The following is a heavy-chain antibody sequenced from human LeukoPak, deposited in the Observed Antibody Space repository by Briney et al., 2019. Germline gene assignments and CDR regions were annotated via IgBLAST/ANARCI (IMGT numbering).Heavy chain of an antibody. CDR1: GGSLSSGSYY. CDR2: IYTSGST. Sequence: PSETLSLTCTVSGGSLSSGSYYWSWIRQPAGKGLEWIGRIYTSGSTNYNPSLKSRVTISVDTSKNQFSLKLSSVTAADTAVYYCAREGGSGSYYGNWFDPWGQGTLVTVSS. D-gene: IGHD3-10*01. V-gene: IGHV4-61*02. CDR3: AREGGSGSYYGNWFDP. J-gene: IGHJ5*02.